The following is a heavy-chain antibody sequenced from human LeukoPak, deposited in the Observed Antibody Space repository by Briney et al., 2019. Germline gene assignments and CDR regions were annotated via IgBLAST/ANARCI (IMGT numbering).Heavy chain of an antibody. CDR1: GYTFTSYY. CDR2: INPSGGST. CDR3: ARARPLPGPSHY. Sequence: ASVKVSFEASGYTFTSYYMHWVRQAPGQGLEWMGIINPSGGSTSYAQKFQGRVTMTRDMSTSTVYMELSSQRSEDTAVYYCARARPLPGPSHYWGQGTLVTVSS. J-gene: IGHJ4*02. V-gene: IGHV1-46*01.